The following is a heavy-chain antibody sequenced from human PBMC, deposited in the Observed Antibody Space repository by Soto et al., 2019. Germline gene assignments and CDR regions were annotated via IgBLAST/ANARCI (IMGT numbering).Heavy chain of an antibody. CDR2: ISYDGTNK. D-gene: IGHD7-27*01. J-gene: IGHJ4*02. V-gene: IGHV3-30-3*01. CDR1: GFSFSISP. CDR3: ARDPKTSGGQHWAFNYFDS. Sequence: GGSLSLSCAASGFSFSISPMHWVRQAPGKGPEWVALISYDGTNKFYADSVKGRFTISRDNSKSTLYLQVDSLRPEDAAVYYCARDPKTSGGQHWAFNYFDSWGQGTLVTVSS.